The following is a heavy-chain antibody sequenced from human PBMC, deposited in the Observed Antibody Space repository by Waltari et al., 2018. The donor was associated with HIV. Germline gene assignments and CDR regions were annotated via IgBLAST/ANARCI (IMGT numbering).Heavy chain of an antibody. CDR2: IKEDGREK. D-gene: IGHD3-22*01. V-gene: IGHV3-7*01. CDR1: GFTFSRYW. CDR3: ARDYYESSGYYSRESYYYGMDV. Sequence: EVQLVESGGGLVQPGGSLRLSCAASGFTFSRYWMSWVRQAPGKGLEWVANIKEDGREKYYVDSVKSRFTIARDNAKNSLYRQMNSLRADDTAVYYCARDYYESSGYYSRESYYYGMDVWGQGTTVTVSS. J-gene: IGHJ6*02.